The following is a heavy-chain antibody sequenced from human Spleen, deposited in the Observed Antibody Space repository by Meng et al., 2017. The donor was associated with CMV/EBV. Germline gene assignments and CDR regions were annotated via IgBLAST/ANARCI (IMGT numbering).Heavy chain of an antibody. CDR2: IIPVLNIV. CDR3: ARGSGWQSFDY. J-gene: IGHJ4*02. Sequence: SCKGSGGTFSSNVVGWARQAPGQGLEWMGGIIPVLNIVKDAREFRGRVTMTADKSTSTAYMEVSGLTSDDTAIYYCARGSGWQSFDYWGQGTLVTVSS. D-gene: IGHD6-19*01. V-gene: IGHV1-69*17. CDR1: GGTFSSNV.